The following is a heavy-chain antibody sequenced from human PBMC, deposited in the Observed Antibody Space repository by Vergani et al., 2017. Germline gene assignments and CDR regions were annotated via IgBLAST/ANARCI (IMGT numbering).Heavy chain of an antibody. D-gene: IGHD3-3*01. J-gene: IGHJ3*02. CDR3: ATDFWSGYYGVFLHAFDI. Sequence: QVQLVQSGAEVKKPGASVKVSCKASGYTFTSYGISWVRQAPGQGLEWMGWISAYNGNTNYAQKLQGRVTMTTDTSTSTAYMELRSLRSDDTAVYYCATDFWSGYYGVFLHAFDIWGQGTMVTVSS. CDR2: ISAYNGNT. CDR1: GYTFTSYG. V-gene: IGHV1-18*01.